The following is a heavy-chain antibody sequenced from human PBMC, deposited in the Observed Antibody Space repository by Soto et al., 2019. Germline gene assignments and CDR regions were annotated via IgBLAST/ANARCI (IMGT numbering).Heavy chain of an antibody. CDR3: ARGPITYDFWSGYYTRNRPFYYFDY. Sequence: QVQLQQWGAGLLKPSETLSLTCAVYGGSFSGYYWSWIRQPPGKGLEWIGEINHSGSTNYNPSLRSRVTISVDTSKNQFSLKLSSVTAADTAVYYCARGPITYDFWSGYYTRNRPFYYFDYWGQGTLVTVSS. D-gene: IGHD3-3*01. CDR2: INHSGST. V-gene: IGHV4-34*01. J-gene: IGHJ4*02. CDR1: GGSFSGYY.